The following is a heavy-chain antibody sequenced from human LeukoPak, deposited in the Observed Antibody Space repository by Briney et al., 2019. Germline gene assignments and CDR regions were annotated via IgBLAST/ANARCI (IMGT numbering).Heavy chain of an antibody. CDR1: GFTFSSYG. CDR3: AKEASELLWFGELQTHFDY. D-gene: IGHD3-10*01. Sequence: GGSLRLSCAASGFTFSSYGMSWVRQAPGKGLEWVSAISGSGGSTYYADSVKGRFTISRDNSKNTPYLQMNSLRAEDTAVYYCAKEASELLWFGELQTHFDYWGQGTLVTVSS. J-gene: IGHJ4*02. V-gene: IGHV3-23*01. CDR2: ISGSGGST.